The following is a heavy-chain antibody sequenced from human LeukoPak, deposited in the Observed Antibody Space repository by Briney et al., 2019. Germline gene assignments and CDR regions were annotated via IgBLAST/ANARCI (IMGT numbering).Heavy chain of an antibody. V-gene: IGHV4-59*01. D-gene: IGHD2/OR15-2a*01. CDR3: ARFYFPTHFDD. CDR1: GGSISNYY. Sequence: KPSETLSLTCTVSGGSISNYYWNWIRQPPGKGLEWIGYIYYSGTTNYNPSLKSRVSMSVDTSKNQFSLKLSSVTAADTAVYYCARFYFPTHFDDWGQGTLITVSS. J-gene: IGHJ4*02. CDR2: IYYSGTT.